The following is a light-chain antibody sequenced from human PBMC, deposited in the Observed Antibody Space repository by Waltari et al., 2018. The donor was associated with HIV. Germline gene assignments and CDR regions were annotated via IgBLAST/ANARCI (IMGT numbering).Light chain of an antibody. CDR1: RNVASNF. Sequence: EIVLTQSPGTLSLSPGERATLSCRASRNVASNFLAWYQQKSGQPPRLLIYGASSRATCTPARFSGSGSGTDFSLTISRLEPEDFAVYFCQQYGSSAGLTFGGGTKVEIK. V-gene: IGKV3-20*01. J-gene: IGKJ4*01. CDR2: GAS. CDR3: QQYGSSAGLT.